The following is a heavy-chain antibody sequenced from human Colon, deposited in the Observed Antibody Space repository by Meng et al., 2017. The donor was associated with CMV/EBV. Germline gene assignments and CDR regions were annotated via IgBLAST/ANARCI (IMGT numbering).Heavy chain of an antibody. V-gene: IGHV3-11*01. CDR3: ARDDSSLPAYYYGMDV. J-gene: IGHJ6*02. D-gene: IGHD3-22*01. CDR1: GFTFSDYY. Sequence: GGSLRLSCAASGFTFSDYYMSWIRQAPGKGLEWVSYISSSGSTIYYADSVKGRFTISRDNAKNSLYLQMNSLRAEDTAVYYCARDDSSLPAYYYGMDVWGQGTTVTVSS. CDR2: ISSSGSTI.